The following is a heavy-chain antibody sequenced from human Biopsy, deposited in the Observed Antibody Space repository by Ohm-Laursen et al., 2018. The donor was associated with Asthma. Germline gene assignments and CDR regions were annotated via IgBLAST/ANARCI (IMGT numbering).Heavy chain of an antibody. V-gene: IGHV1-69*01. CDR2: INSVFGTT. CDR1: GGTFNTYV. J-gene: IGHJ4*02. D-gene: IGHD2-2*01. CDR3: ARKAGSCISRTCYSLDF. Sequence: SSVKASCKSLGGTFNTYVIGWVRQAPGQGLEWMGGINSVFGTTTYPQKFQDRVTITADDSTSTIYMELSSLRSEDTAVYYCARKAGSCISRTCYSLDFWGQGTLVTVSS.